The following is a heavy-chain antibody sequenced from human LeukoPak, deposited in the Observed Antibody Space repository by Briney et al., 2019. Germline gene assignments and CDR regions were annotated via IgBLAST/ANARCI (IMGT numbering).Heavy chain of an antibody. J-gene: IGHJ3*02. CDR3: ARGDSSGYYDGEDAFDI. CDR2: INPSGGST. D-gene: IGHD3-22*01. CDR1: GYTFTSYY. Sequence: ASVKVSCKASGYTFTSYYMHWVRQAPGQGLEWMGIINPSGGSTSYAQKFQGRVTMTRDTSTSTVYMELSSLRSEGTAVYYCARGDSSGYYDGEDAFDIWGQGTMVTVSS. V-gene: IGHV1-46*01.